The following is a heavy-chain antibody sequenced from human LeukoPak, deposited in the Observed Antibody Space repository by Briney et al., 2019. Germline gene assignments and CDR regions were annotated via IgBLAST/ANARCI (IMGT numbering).Heavy chain of an antibody. V-gene: IGHV3-33*01. Sequence: SCKVPGYTLTELSMHWARKAPGKGLEWVAIIWSDASNKYFADSVKGRFTVSRDNSKNTMFLQMNSLRAEDTAVYYCARGSDLLAQGDAMDVWGQGTTVTVFS. CDR3: ARGSDLLAQGDAMDV. CDR1: GYTLTELS. J-gene: IGHJ6*02. D-gene: IGHD2-21*01. CDR2: IWSDASNK.